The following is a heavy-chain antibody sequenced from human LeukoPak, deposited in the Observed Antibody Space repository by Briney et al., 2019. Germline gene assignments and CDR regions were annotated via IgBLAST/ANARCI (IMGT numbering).Heavy chain of an antibody. V-gene: IGHV3-43D*03. CDR2: ISWNGGSI. Sequence: GGSLRLSCAASGFTFDDYSMHWVRQAPGKSLEWVSLISWNGGSIYYADSVKGRFTISRDNSKNSLYLQMNSLRAEDTALYYCAKDGKNYFDYWGQGTLVTVSS. CDR3: AKDGKNYFDY. J-gene: IGHJ4*02. CDR1: GFTFDDYS.